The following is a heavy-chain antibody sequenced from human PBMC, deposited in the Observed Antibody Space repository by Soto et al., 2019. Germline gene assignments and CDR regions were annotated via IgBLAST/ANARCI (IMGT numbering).Heavy chain of an antibody. CDR3: AREYGSGSYYNEVSFDY. CDR2: IYYSGST. V-gene: IGHV4-59*12. Sequence: SETLSLTCTVSGGSISSYYWSWIRQPPGKGLEWIGYIYYSGSTNYNPSLKSRVTISVDTSKNQFSLKLSSVTAADTAVYYCAREYGSGSYYNEVSFDYWGQGTLVTVSS. CDR1: GGSISSYY. J-gene: IGHJ4*02. D-gene: IGHD3-10*01.